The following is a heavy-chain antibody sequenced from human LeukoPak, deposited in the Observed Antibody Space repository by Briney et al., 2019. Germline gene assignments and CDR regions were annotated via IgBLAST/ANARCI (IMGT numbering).Heavy chain of an antibody. Sequence: PSETLSLTCAVYGGSFSGYYWSWLRQAPGKGLEWVGQINNSGSTNYNASLKSRVTISVDPPKNQFSLRLSSVTDADTAVYYCAPRADIEHSYGYGKWFDPWGQGTRATVSS. D-gene: IGHD5-18*01. V-gene: IGHV4-34*01. CDR3: APRADIEHSYGYGKWFDP. J-gene: IGHJ5*02. CDR2: INNSGST. CDR1: GGSFSGYY.